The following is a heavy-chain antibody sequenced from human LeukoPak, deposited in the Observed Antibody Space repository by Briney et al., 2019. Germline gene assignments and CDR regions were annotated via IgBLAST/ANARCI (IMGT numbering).Heavy chain of an antibody. D-gene: IGHD3-22*01. CDR2: IWYDGSNK. CDR3: ARDTSYYYDSSAPLGYFDY. V-gene: IGHV3-33*01. CDR1: GFTFSSYG. J-gene: IGHJ4*02. Sequence: GGSLRLSCAASGFTFSSYGMHWVCQAPGKGLEWVAVIWYDGSNKYYADSVKGRFTISRDNSKNTLYLQMNSLRAEDTAVYYCARDTSYYYDSSAPLGYFDYWGQGTLVTVSS.